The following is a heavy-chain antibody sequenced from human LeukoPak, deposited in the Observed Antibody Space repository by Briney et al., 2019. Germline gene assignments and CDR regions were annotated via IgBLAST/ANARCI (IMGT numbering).Heavy chain of an antibody. D-gene: IGHD3-16*01. CDR3: VRLSDGGFDY. CDR2: ISNDGRTT. CDR1: GFTFNRYA. J-gene: IGHJ4*02. V-gene: IGHV3-64D*06. Sequence: GGSLRLSCSASGFTFNRYAMHWVRQAPGRGLEDISAISNDGRTTYYADSVKGRFTVSRDYSKNTLFLQMSSLRPDDTPVYFSVRLSDGGFDYWGQGTLVTVSS.